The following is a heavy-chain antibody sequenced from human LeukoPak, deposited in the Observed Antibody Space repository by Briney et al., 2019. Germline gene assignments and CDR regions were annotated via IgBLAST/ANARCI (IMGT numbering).Heavy chain of an antibody. CDR2: IHYSGST. CDR1: GGSISSSSYY. CDR3: ARRVVPGYYMDV. D-gene: IGHD2-2*01. Sequence: SETLSLTCTVSGGSISSSSYYWGWIRQPPGKGLEWIGSIHYSGSTYYNPSLKSRVTISVDTSKNQFSLKLSSVTAGDTAVYYFARRVVPGYYMDVWGKGTTVTVSS. V-gene: IGHV4-39*01. J-gene: IGHJ6*03.